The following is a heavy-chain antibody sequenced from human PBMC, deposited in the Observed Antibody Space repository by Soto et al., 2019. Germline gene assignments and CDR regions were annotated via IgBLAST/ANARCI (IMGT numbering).Heavy chain of an antibody. CDR2: IYHSGST. CDR3: ASVGSDYDNSGYYLP. Sequence: ETRSLTFIDSGGCVSSSNWGSWVRQPPGKGLEWIGEIYHSGSTTYNPSLKSRATISVDKSENQFSLRLKYVTAADTAVYYCASVGSDYDNSGYYLPWGPGTLVTGSS. CDR1: GGCVSSSNW. V-gene: IGHV4-4*02. D-gene: IGHD3-22*01. J-gene: IGHJ5*02.